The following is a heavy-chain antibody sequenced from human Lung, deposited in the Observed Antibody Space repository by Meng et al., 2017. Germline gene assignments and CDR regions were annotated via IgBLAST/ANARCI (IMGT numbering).Heavy chain of an antibody. V-gene: IGHV3-74*01. Sequence: VQLVESGCGVGPPGRSRGLSGAAFGFTFTDHGRQWVRKGPGKGLVWVSRINRDGTKPTYADSVKGRLTISRDNAKNTLYLQMNNLRAEDTAFYYCTNDRLNHWGQGALVTVSS. CDR2: INRDGTKP. J-gene: IGHJ1*01. CDR3: TNDRLNH. CDR1: GFTFTDHG. D-gene: IGHD1-1*01.